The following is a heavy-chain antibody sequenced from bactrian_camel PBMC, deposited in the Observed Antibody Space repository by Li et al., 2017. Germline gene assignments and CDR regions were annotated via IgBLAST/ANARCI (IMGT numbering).Heavy chain of an antibody. V-gene: IGHV3S63*01. CDR1: GFTFDDPD. J-gene: IGHJ4*01. CDR3: AAVEYGVPPQLIPRVYNY. Sequence: VQLVESGGGSVQAGGSLRLSCTASGFTFDDPDIGWYRQAPGNECELVSSISIDGNTYYTDSAKGRFTISQDNAKNSVYLQMNRLKPEDTAMYFCAAVEYGVPPQLIPRVYNYWGQGTQVTVS. D-gene: IGHD6*01. CDR2: ISIDGNT.